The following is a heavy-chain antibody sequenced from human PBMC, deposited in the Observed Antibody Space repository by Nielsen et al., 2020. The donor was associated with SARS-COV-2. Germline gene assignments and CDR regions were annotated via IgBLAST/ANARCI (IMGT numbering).Heavy chain of an antibody. Sequence: ASVKVSCEASGYTFTSYYMHWVRQAPGQGLEWMGIINPSGGSTSYAQKFQGRVTMTRDTSTSTVYMELSSLRSEDTAVYYCARGPPTVDTAMVPPYYYGMDVWGQGTTVTVSS. D-gene: IGHD5-18*01. J-gene: IGHJ6*02. CDR2: INPSGGST. CDR1: GYTFTSYY. CDR3: ARGPPTVDTAMVPPYYYGMDV. V-gene: IGHV1-46*01.